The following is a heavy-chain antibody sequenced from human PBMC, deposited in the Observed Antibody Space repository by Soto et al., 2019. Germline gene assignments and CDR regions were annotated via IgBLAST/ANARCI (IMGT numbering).Heavy chain of an antibody. CDR2: ISWDGGST. CDR1: GFTLDDYT. J-gene: IGHJ4*02. V-gene: IGHV3-43*01. Sequence: PGGSLRLSCAASGFTLDDYTMHWVRQAPGKGLEWVSLISWDGGSTYYADSVKGRFTISRDNSKNSLYLQMNSLRTEDTALYYCAKDGRENSGYDPNFDYWGQGTLVTVSS. D-gene: IGHD5-12*01. CDR3: AKDGRENSGYDPNFDY.